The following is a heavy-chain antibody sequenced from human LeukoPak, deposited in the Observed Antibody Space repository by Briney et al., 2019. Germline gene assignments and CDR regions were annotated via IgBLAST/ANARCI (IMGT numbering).Heavy chain of an antibody. CDR1: GFTFRSYS. CDR2: ISSSSSTI. D-gene: IGHD6-13*01. CDR3: ARDRGAAAGTPGAFDI. J-gene: IGHJ3*02. V-gene: IGHV3-48*01. Sequence: GGSLRLSCAASGFTFRSYSMNWVRQAPGKGRGWVSYISSSSSTIYYAHSVKGRFTISRDNAKNSLYLQMNSLRAEDTAVYYCARDRGAAAGTPGAFDIWGQGTMVTVSS.